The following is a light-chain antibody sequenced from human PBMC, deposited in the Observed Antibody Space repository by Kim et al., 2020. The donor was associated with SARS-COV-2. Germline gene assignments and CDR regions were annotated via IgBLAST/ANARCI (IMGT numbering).Light chain of an antibody. CDR1: SGYSNYA. V-gene: IGLV4-69*01. Sequence: QPVLTQSPSASASLGASVKLTCTLNSGYSNYAIAWHQQQPEKGPRYLMKVNSDGSHRKGDGIPDRFSGSSSGAERYLTISSLQSEDEADYYCQTWGTGIRVFGGGTRLTVL. CDR3: QTWGTGIRV. CDR2: VNSDGSH. J-gene: IGLJ3*02.